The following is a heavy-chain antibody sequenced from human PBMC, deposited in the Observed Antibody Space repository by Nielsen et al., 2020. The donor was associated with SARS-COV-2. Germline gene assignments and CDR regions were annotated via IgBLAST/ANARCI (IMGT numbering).Heavy chain of an antibody. CDR2: ISYDGSNR. V-gene: IGHV3-30-3*01. Sequence: GESLKISCAASGFTFSSYAFHWVRQAPGKGLEWVAVISYDGSNRYYADSVEGRFTISRDNAKNSLYLQMNSLRAEDTALYYCAKDGHSSGWYGAPDYWGQGTLVTVSS. D-gene: IGHD6-19*01. J-gene: IGHJ4*02. CDR1: GFTFSSYA. CDR3: AKDGHSSGWYGAPDY.